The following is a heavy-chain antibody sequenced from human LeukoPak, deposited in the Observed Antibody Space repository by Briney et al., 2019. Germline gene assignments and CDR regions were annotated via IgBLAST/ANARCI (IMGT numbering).Heavy chain of an antibody. CDR2: INPNSGGT. CDR1: GYTFTGYY. CDR3: ARVPPYDILTSHRGVFTTKTRHYYYYYGMDV. D-gene: IGHD3-9*01. Sequence: ASVKVSCKASGYTFTGYYMHWVRQAPGQGLEWMGWINPNSGGTNYAQKFQGRVTITRDTSISTAYMELSRLRSDDTAVYYCARVPPYDILTSHRGVFTTKTRHYYYYYGMDVWGQGTTVTVSS. V-gene: IGHV1-2*02. J-gene: IGHJ6*02.